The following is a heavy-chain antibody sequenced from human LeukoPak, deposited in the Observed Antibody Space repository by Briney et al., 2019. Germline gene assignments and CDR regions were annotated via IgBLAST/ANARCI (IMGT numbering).Heavy chain of an antibody. Sequence: GGSLRLSRSASGFTFSSYVMHWVRQAPGKGLEYVSGISSSGGTIYYADSVKGRFSISRDNSKNTLDLQMSSLRAEDTAVYYCVKDLTATTSAWGQGTLVIVSS. CDR1: GFTFSSYV. CDR2: ISSSGGTI. D-gene: IGHD1-7*01. J-gene: IGHJ4*02. V-gene: IGHV3-64D*09. CDR3: VKDLTATTSA.